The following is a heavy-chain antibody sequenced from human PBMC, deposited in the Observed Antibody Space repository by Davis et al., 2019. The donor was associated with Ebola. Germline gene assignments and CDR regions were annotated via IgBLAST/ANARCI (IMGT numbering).Heavy chain of an antibody. V-gene: IGHV3-13*01. CDR3: ARAQGYSGKDYYYGMDV. CDR2: IGTAGDT. CDR1: GFTFSSYD. Sequence: PGGSLRLSCAASGFTFSSYDMHWVRQATGKGLEWVSAIGTAGDTYYPGSVKGRFTISRENAKNSLYLQMNSLRAEDTAVYYCARAQGYSGKDYYYGMDVWGQGTTVTVSS. D-gene: IGHD5-12*01. J-gene: IGHJ6*02.